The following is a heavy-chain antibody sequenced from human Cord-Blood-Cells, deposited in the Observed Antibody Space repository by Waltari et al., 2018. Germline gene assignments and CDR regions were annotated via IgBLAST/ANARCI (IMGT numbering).Heavy chain of an antibody. CDR1: GFTFSRYW. CDR3: ARSPMYSSGWWNY. J-gene: IGHJ4*02. D-gene: IGHD6-19*01. Sequence: EVQLVESGGGLVQPGGSLRLSCAASGFTFSRYWMSWVRQAPGKGGEWVANIKQDGSEKYYVDSVKGRFTISRDNAKNSLYLQMNSLRAEDTAVYYCARSPMYSSGWWNYWGQGTLVTVSS. CDR2: IKQDGSEK. V-gene: IGHV3-7*01.